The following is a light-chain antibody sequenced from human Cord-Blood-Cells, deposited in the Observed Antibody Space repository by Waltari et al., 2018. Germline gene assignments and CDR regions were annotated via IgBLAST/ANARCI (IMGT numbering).Light chain of an antibody. CDR1: QSLSSY. CDR2: AAS. V-gene: IGKV1-39*01. J-gene: IGKJ2*03. CDR3: QQSYRTPLS. Sequence: EIQMNQSPYSLSASVGARVTITCRASQSLSSYLNWYQQKPGKAPKLMIHAASSLQSGVPSRFSGSGSGTDFTLTISSLQPEDFATYYCQQSYRTPLSFGQGTKLEIK.